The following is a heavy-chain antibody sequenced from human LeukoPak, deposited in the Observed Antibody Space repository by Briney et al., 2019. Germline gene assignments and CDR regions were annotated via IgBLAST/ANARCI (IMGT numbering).Heavy chain of an antibody. CDR2: INPNSGGT. Sequence: EASAKVSCKASGYTFTGYYMHWVRQAPGQGLEWMGRINPNSGGTNYAQKFQGRVTMTRDTSISTAYMELSRLRSDDTAVYYCARVGYSYGKLDYWGQGTLVTVSS. D-gene: IGHD5-18*01. CDR3: ARVGYSYGKLDY. CDR1: GYTFTGYY. V-gene: IGHV1-2*06. J-gene: IGHJ4*02.